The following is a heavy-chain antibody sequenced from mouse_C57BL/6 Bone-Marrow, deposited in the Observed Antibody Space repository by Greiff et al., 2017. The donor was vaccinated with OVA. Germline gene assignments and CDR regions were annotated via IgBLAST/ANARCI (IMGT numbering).Heavy chain of an antibody. Sequence: EVKLMESGGDLVKPGGSLKLSCAASGFTFSSYGMSWVRQTPDKRLEWVATISSGGSYTYYPASVKGRFTISRDKAKNTLYLQMSSLKSEDTAMYYCARHLYYYGSSCLDYWGQGTTLTVSS. J-gene: IGHJ2*01. CDR1: GFTFSSYG. CDR3: ARHLYYYGSSCLDY. D-gene: IGHD1-1*01. CDR2: ISSGGSYT. V-gene: IGHV5-6*01.